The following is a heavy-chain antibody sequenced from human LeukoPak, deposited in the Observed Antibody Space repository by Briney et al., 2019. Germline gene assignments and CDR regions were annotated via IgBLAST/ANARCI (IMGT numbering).Heavy chain of an antibody. CDR2: MNPNSGNT. D-gene: IGHD6-19*01. CDR1: GYTFSSYD. Sequence: GASVKVSCKASGYTFSSYDINWVRQATGRGLEWMGWMNPNSGNTGYAQKFQGRVTMTTDTSTSTAYMELRSLRSDDTAVYYCGMNLHSSGWYADVYWGQGTLVTVSS. CDR3: GMNLHSSGWYADVY. J-gene: IGHJ4*02. V-gene: IGHV1-8*01.